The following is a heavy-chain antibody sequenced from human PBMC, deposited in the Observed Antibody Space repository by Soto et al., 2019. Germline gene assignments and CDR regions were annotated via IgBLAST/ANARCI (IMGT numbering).Heavy chain of an antibody. CDR3: AKEMITFGDFNYYYMDV. CDR1: GFTFDQYT. CDR2: ITWHSGTI. J-gene: IGHJ6*03. D-gene: IGHD3-16*01. Sequence: EVQLVESGGGLVQPGRSLRLACAASGFTFDQYTMHWVRQAPGKGLEWVSSITWHSGTIGYADSVKGRFTISRDNAKNSLYLQMNSLRGKDTALYYCAKEMITFGDFNYYYMDVWGNGTTVTVSS. V-gene: IGHV3-9*01.